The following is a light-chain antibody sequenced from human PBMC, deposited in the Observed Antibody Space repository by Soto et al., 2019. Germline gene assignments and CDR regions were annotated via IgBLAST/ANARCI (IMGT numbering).Light chain of an antibody. CDR1: QSVGTY. V-gene: IGKV3-11*01. Sequence: EIVLTQSPATLSLSPGERATHSCRTSQSVGTYLAWYQHNPGQAPRLLIYDASNRATGIPARFSGSGSGTDVTLTISSPEPEDFAVYYCQQRYNWPNTFGQGTKLEIK. CDR2: DAS. CDR3: QQRYNWPNT. J-gene: IGKJ2*01.